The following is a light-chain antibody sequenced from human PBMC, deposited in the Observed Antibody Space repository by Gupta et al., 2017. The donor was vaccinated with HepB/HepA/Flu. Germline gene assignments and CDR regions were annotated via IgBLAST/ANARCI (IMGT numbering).Light chain of an antibody. CDR3: QQGDSFPLT. CDR2: AAS. V-gene: IGKV1-12*01. Sequence: DIQMSQSPSFVSASVGDTVTISCRASQDISRWLAWYQQSPGKAPRLLIYAASSLQSGVPSRFSGSGSGTDFTLTISRLQPEDSATYCCQQGDSFPLTFGWGTKVQIK. J-gene: IGKJ4*01. CDR1: QDISRW.